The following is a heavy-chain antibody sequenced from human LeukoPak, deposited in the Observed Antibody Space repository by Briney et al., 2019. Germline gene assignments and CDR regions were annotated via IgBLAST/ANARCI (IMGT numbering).Heavy chain of an antibody. J-gene: IGHJ6*02. V-gene: IGHV3-7*03. CDR3: ARAGSGSLLIYGMDV. Sequence: PGGSLRLSCAASGFTFTTYWMTWVRQAPGKGLEWVTNIKEDGSGKYYMDSVKGRFTISRDNAKNSLYLQMNSLRAEDTALYHCARAGSGSLLIYGMDVWGQGTTVTVSS. CDR2: IKEDGSGK. D-gene: IGHD3-10*01. CDR1: GFTFTTYW.